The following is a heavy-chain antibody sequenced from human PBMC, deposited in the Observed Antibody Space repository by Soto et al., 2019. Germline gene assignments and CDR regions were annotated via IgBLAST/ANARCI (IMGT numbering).Heavy chain of an antibody. CDR2: INAGNGNT. Sequence: ASVKVSCKASGYTFTSYAMHWVRQAPGQRLEWMGWINAGNGNTKYSQKFQGRVTITRDTSASTAYMELSSLRSEDTAVYYCARVEILRYFDWLHYYFDYWGQGTLVTVSS. D-gene: IGHD3-9*01. V-gene: IGHV1-3*01. J-gene: IGHJ4*02. CDR3: ARVEILRYFDWLHYYFDY. CDR1: GYTFTSYA.